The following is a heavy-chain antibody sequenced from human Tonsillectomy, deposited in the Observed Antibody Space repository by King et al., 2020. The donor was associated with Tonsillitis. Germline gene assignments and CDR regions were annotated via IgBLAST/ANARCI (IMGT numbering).Heavy chain of an antibody. J-gene: IGHJ4*02. D-gene: IGHD6-19*01. CDR2: ISWNSGSI. CDR1: GFTFDDYA. CDR3: AKGIRSYRAGIAVAGTGGGFDY. Sequence: VQLVESGGGLVQPGRSLRLSCAASGFTFDDYAMHWVRQAPGKGLEWVSGISWNSGSIGYADSVKGRFTISRDNAKNSLYLQMNSLRAEDTALYYCAKGIRSYRAGIAVAGTGGGFDYWGQGTLVTVSS. V-gene: IGHV3-9*01.